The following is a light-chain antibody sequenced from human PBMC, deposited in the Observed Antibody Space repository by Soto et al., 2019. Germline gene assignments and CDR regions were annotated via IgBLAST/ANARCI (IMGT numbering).Light chain of an antibody. J-gene: IGLJ1*01. CDR2: DVS. Sequence: QSALTQPASVSGSPGQSITISCTGTSSDVGGYNYVSWYQQHPGKAPKLMIYDVSNRTSGVSNRFSGSKSGNTASLTISGLQAEDEADYYCSSYTSSSTLLYAFGTGTKVTVL. CDR1: SSDVGGYNY. CDR3: SSYTSSSTLLYA. V-gene: IGLV2-14*01.